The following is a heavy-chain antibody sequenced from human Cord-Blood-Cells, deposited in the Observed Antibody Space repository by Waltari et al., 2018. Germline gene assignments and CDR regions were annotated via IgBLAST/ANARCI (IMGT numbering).Heavy chain of an antibody. Sequence: EVQRLGSGGVLVQPGGSLRLSGAASACTFSSYAMSWVRPAPGKGLELVSAISGSGGSTYYADSVKGRFTISRDNSKNTLYLQMNSLRAEDTAVYYCANEDSGWYLGYWGQGTLVTVSS. J-gene: IGHJ4*02. CDR1: ACTFSSYA. CDR3: ANEDSGWYLGY. CDR2: ISGSGGST. D-gene: IGHD6-19*01. V-gene: IGHV3-23*01.